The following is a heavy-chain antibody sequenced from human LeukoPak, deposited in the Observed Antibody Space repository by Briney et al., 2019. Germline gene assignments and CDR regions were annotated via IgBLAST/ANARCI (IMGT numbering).Heavy chain of an antibody. D-gene: IGHD3-10*01. CDR3: ARLRNYYGSGSYLLRYYGMDV. V-gene: IGHV4-59*08. CDR2: IYYSGST. J-gene: IGHJ6*02. Sequence: PSETLSLTCTVSGGSISSYYWSWIRQPPGKGLEWIGYIYYSGSTNYNPSLKSRVTISVDTSKNQFSLKLSSVTAADTAVYYCARLRNYYGSGSYLLRYYGMDVWGQGTTVTVSS. CDR1: GGSISSYY.